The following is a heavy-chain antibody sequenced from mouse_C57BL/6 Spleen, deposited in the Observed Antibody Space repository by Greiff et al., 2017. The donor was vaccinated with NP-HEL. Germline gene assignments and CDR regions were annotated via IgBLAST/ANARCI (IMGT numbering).Heavy chain of an antibody. CDR3: ANHYYGSSYVGYFDY. V-gene: IGHV1-82*01. Sequence: VQLQQSGPELVKPGASVKISCKASGYAFSSSWMNWVKQRPGKGLEWIGRIYPGDGDTNYNGKFKGKATLTAAKSSSTAYMQLSSLTSEDSAVYFCANHYYGSSYVGYFDYWGQGTTLTVSS. D-gene: IGHD1-1*01. J-gene: IGHJ2*01. CDR1: GYAFSSSW. CDR2: IYPGDGDT.